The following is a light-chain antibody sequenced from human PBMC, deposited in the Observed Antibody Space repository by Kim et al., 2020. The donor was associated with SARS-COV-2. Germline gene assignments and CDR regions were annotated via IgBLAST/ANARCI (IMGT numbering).Light chain of an antibody. CDR2: SKN. CDR3: NSRDSSGNYRL. CDR1: SLRRFY. J-gene: IGLJ2*01. Sequence: AVGQTVRITWQGDSLRRFYASWYQQKPGQAPVLVFSSKNNRPSGIPDRFSGSNSGNTASLTITEAQAEDEADYYCNSRDSSGNYRLFGGGTQLTVL. V-gene: IGLV3-19*01.